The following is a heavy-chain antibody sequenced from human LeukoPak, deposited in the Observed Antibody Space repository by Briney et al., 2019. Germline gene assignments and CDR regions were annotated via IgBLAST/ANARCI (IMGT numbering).Heavy chain of an antibody. CDR3: ARDMNYDFWSGYYDYYYYYGMDV. D-gene: IGHD3-3*01. V-gene: IGHV1-8*01. CDR1: GYTFTSYD. CDR2: MNPNSGNT. Sequence: ASVTVSCKASGYTFTSYDINWVRQATGQGLEWMGWMNPNSGNTGYAQKFQGRVTMTRNTSISTAYVELSSLRSEDTAVYYCARDMNYDFWSGYYDYYYYYGMDVWGQGTTVTVSS. J-gene: IGHJ6*02.